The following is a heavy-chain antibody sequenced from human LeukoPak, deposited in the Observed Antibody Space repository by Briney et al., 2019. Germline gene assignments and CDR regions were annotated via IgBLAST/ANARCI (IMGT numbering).Heavy chain of an antibody. CDR1: GYTFTSYG. CDR3: TREDYYGSGSFSNWFDP. V-gene: IGHV1-8*02. J-gene: IGHJ5*02. D-gene: IGHD3-10*01. Sequence: GASVKVSCKASGYTFTSYGITWVRQAPGQGLEWMGWMNPNSGNSGYAQKFQGRVTMTTNTSISTAYMELRSLTSEDTAVYYCTREDYYGSGSFSNWFDPWGQGTLVTVSS. CDR2: MNPNSGNS.